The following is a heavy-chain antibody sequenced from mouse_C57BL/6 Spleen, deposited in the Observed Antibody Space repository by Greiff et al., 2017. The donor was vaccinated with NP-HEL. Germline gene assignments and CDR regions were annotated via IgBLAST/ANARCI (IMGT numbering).Heavy chain of an antibody. CDR2: IDPENGDT. J-gene: IGHJ2*01. CDR3: SYGNYVRNY. V-gene: IGHV14-4*01. CDR1: GFNIKDDY. Sequence: VQLKESGAELVRPGASVKLSCTASGFNIKDDYMHWVKQRPEQGLEWIGWIDPENGDTEYASKFQGKATITADTSSNTAYLQLSSLTSEDTAVYYCSYGNYVRNYWGQGTTLTVSS. D-gene: IGHD2-1*01.